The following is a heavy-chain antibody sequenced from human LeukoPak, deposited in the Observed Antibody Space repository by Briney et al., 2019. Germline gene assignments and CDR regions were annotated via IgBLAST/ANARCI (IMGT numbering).Heavy chain of an antibody. V-gene: IGHV1-18*01. Sequence: ASVKVSCKASGYTFTSYGISWVRQAPGQGLEWMGWISAYNGNTNYAQKLQGRVTMTTDTSTSTAYMELRSLRSDDTAVYYCARELDYDSEIPDAFDIWGQGTMVTVSS. CDR3: ARELDYDSEIPDAFDI. D-gene: IGHD3-22*01. CDR2: ISAYNGNT. CDR1: GYTFTSYG. J-gene: IGHJ3*02.